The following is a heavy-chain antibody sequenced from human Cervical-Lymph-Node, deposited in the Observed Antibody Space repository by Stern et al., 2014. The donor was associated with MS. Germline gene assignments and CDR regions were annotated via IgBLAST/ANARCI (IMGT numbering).Heavy chain of an antibody. Sequence: QVQLVQSGAEVKKPGSSVKVSCKSSGGISWVRQAPGQGLEWMGGVIPFVGTSYYAQKFQGRVTITADTSANTTYLHLSRLTSADKAVYYCARGTGDNWFGPWGQGTLVTVSS. CDR2: VIPFVGTS. J-gene: IGHJ5*02. V-gene: IGHV1-69*06. CDR3: ARGTGDNWFGP. CDR1: GG. D-gene: IGHD3/OR15-3a*01.